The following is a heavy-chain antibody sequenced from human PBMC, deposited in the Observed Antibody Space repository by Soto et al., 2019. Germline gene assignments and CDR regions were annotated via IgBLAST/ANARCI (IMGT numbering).Heavy chain of an antibody. Sequence: GESLKISCKSSGYTFSIYWISWVRQMPGKGLEWMGRIDPSDSYTSYSPSFQGHVTISIDKSFSTAYLQWSSLKASDTAMYYCARHAGGVVKNSRYYYDLDVWGQGTTVTVS. V-gene: IGHV5-10-1*01. CDR2: IDPSDSYT. CDR1: GYTFSIYW. CDR3: ARHAGGVVKNSRYYYDLDV. D-gene: IGHD3-3*01. J-gene: IGHJ6*02.